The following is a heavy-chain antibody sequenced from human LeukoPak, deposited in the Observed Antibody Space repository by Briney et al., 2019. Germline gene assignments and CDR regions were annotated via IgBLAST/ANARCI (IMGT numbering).Heavy chain of an antibody. Sequence: ASVKVSCKASGYTFTSYGISWVRQAPGQGLEWMGRISAYNGNTNYAQKLQGRVTMTTDTSTSTAYMELRSLRSDDTAVYYCARSPQQLVPFDYWGQGTLVTVSS. V-gene: IGHV1-18*04. CDR3: ARSPQQLVPFDY. J-gene: IGHJ4*02. CDR2: ISAYNGNT. CDR1: GYTFTSYG. D-gene: IGHD6-13*01.